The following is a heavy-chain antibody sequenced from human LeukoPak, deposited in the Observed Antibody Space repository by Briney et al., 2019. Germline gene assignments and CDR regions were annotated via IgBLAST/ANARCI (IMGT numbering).Heavy chain of an antibody. Sequence: ASVKVSCKASGYTFTSYAMHWVRQAPGQRLEWMRWINAGNGNTKYSQKFQGRVTITRDTSASTAYMELSSLRSEDTAVYYCARTNYYGSGSYYSPGGYYGMDVWGKGTTVTVSS. V-gene: IGHV1-3*01. CDR3: ARTNYYGSGSYYSPGGYYGMDV. D-gene: IGHD3-10*01. J-gene: IGHJ6*04. CDR2: INAGNGNT. CDR1: GYTFTSYA.